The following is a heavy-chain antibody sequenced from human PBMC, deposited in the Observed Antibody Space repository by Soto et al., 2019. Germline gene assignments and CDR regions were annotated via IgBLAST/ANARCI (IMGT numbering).Heavy chain of an antibody. CDR1: GGTFRNYP. Sequence: VKVSCKASGGTFRNYPINWVRQAPGQGLEWMGSIFPLTDIPDYAQNFQARLTITADKSTSTAYMELSSLTSDDTAMYFCARGPLVVLNYFESWGQGTLVTVSS. CDR3: ARGPLVVLNYFES. V-gene: IGHV1-69*04. J-gene: IGHJ4*02. CDR2: IFPLTDIP.